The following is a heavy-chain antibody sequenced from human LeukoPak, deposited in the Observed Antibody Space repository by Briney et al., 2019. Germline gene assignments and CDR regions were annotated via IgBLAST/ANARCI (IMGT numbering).Heavy chain of an antibody. CDR1: GFNFNYNG. J-gene: IGHJ4*02. CDR3: ARGNSVAGTDISY. D-gene: IGHD6-19*01. CDR2: ISYDGGNK. V-gene: IGHV3-30*03. Sequence: GRSLRLSCAAYGFNFNYNGMNWVRQAPGKGLEGVAFISYDGGNKYYAESVKGRFTISRDNAKNSLYLQMNSLRAEDTAVYYCARGNSVAGTDISYWGQGTLVTVSS.